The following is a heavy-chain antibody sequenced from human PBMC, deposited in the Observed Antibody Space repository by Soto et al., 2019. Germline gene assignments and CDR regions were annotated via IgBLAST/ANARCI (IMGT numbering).Heavy chain of an antibody. D-gene: IGHD2-8*01. Sequence: EVQLVESGGGLVQPGGSLTLSCAASEFAFSSYWMTWVRQAPGKGLEWVANIRKDGSQRSYLDSVRGRFTISRDNFKISLYLHKNSVRAENTALYFCERDVSAGSIGLYFDAFYICGQWTMVTVSS. CDR2: IRKDGSQR. CDR3: ERDVSAGSIGLYFDAFYI. J-gene: IGHJ3*02. V-gene: IGHV3-7*05. CDR1: EFAFSSYW.